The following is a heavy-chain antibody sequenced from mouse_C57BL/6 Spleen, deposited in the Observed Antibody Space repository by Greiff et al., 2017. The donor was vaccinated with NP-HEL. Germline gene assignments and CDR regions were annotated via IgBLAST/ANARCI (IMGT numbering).Heavy chain of an antibody. CDR2: IDPNSGGT. D-gene: IGHD1-1*01. Sequence: QVQLQQPGAELVKPGASVKLSCKASGYTFTSYWMHWVKQRPGRGLEWIGRIDPNSGGTKYNAHFTGKATLTVAKPSSTAYMQHRSLTSEDSAVYYCARGVYYSDYRSPRTTLTVSS. CDR3: ARGVYYSDY. J-gene: IGHJ2*01. CDR1: GYTFTSYW. V-gene: IGHV1-72*01.